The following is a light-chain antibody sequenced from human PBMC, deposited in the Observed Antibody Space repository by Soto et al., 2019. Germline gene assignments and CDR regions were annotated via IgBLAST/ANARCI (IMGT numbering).Light chain of an antibody. CDR3: QQRSNWPLT. CDR2: DAS. V-gene: IGKV3-11*01. J-gene: IGKJ4*01. Sequence: EIEMTQSPDTLSVSPGERATLSCRASQSVSSSLAWYQQKPGQAPRLLIYDASNRATGIPARFSGSGSGTDFTLTISSLEPEDFAVYYCQQRSNWPLTFGGGTKVDIK. CDR1: QSVSSS.